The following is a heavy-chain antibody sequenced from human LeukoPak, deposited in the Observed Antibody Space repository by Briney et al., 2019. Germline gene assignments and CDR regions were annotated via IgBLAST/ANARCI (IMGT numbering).Heavy chain of an antibody. CDR1: GFTFSDYY. CDR2: ISSSGSTI. CDR3: AKELYDIEDPWYFDL. J-gene: IGHJ2*01. Sequence: GGSLRLSCAASGFTFSDYYMSWIRQAPGKGLEWVSYISSSGSTIYYADSVKGRFTISRDNAKNSLYLQMNSLRAEDTAVYYCAKELYDIEDPWYFDLWGRGTLVTVSS. D-gene: IGHD3-22*01. V-gene: IGHV3-11*01.